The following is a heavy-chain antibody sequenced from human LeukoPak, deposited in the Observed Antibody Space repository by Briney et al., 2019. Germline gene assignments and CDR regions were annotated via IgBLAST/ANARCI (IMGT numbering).Heavy chain of an antibody. CDR2: ISYDGSNK. D-gene: IGHD6-19*01. J-gene: IGHJ3*02. V-gene: IGHV3-30-3*01. CDR3: AKNIAVAGTGPGTFDI. Sequence: PGRSLRLSCAASGFTFSSYAMHWVRQAPGKGLEWVAVISYDGSNKYYADSVEGRFTISRDNSKNTLYLQMNSLRAEDTAVYYCAKNIAVAGTGPGTFDIWGQGTMVTVSS. CDR1: GFTFSSYA.